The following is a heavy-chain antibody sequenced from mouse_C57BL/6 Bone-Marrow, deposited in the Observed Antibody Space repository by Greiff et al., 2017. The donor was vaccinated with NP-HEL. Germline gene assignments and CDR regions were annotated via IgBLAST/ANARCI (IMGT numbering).Heavy chain of an antibody. Sequence: VQLKESGGGLVQPGESLKLSCESNDYAFPSHDMSWVRKTPEKGLELVAAINRDGGCTYYPDTMERRSTISRDTTKKTLYLQLSSLRSEDSALYYCARPEPCYFDYWGQGTTLTVSS. V-gene: IGHV5-2*01. J-gene: IGHJ2*01. CDR2: INRDGGCT. CDR1: DYAFPSHD. CDR3: ARPEPCYFDY.